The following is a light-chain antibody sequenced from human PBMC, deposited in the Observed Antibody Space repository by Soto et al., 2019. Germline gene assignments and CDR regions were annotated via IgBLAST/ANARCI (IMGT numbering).Light chain of an antibody. V-gene: IGKV3-20*01. CDR2: AAS. Sequence: EIVLTQAPGTLSLSPGESATLSCRATQSFSATYLAWYQQKPGQAPRLLIYAASSRATDIPDRFSGSGSGTDFTLAISRLEPEDFAVYWCQHYGTSTRTFGQGTKVEIK. CDR1: QSFSATY. CDR3: QHYGTSTRT. J-gene: IGKJ1*01.